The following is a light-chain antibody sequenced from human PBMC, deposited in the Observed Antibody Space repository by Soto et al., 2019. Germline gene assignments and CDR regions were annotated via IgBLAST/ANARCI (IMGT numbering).Light chain of an antibody. CDR2: AAS. CDR1: QDTGSD. V-gene: IGKV1-27*01. CDR3: QKYNSAPLT. Sequence: DIQMTQSPSSLSASIGDRVTITCRTSQDTGSDLAWFQQKPGKVPILLISAASTLQSGVPSRFSGSGSGTDFTLTISSLQPEDVSTYYCQKYNSAPLTFGQGTKLEIK. J-gene: IGKJ2*01.